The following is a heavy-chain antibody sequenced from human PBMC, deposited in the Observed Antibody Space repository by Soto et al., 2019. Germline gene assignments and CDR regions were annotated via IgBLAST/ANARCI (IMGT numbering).Heavy chain of an antibody. CDR1: GFTFSSYW. CDR3: ARDTAPGSYFRRWVGLYFDY. V-gene: IGHV3-7*01. D-gene: IGHD3-10*01. CDR2: IKQDGSEK. Sequence: EVQLVESGGGLVQPGGSLRLSCAASGFTFSSYWMSWVRQAPGKGLEWVANIKQDGSEKYYVDSVKGRFTISRDNAKNSLYLQMNSLRAEDTAVYYCARDTAPGSYFRRWVGLYFDYWGQGTLVTVSS. J-gene: IGHJ4*02.